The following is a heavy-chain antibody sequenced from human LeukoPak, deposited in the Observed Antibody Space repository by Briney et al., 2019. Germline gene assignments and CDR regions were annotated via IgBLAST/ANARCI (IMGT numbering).Heavy chain of an antibody. V-gene: IGHV1-46*01. J-gene: IGHJ3*02. D-gene: IGHD4-23*01. CDR3: ARDDYGGNSHDAFDI. Sequence: ASVKVSCKASGYTFTSYYIHWVRQAPGQGLEWMGIINPSSGSTSYAQKFQGRVTMTRDTSTSTAYMELSSLGSEDTAVTYCARDDYGGNSHDAFDIWGQGTVVTVSS. CDR2: INPSSGST. CDR1: GYTFTSYY.